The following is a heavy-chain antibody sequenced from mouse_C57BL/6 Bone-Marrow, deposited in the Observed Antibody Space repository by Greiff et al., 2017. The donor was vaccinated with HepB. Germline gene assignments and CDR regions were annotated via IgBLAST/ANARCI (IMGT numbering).Heavy chain of an antibody. J-gene: IGHJ4*01. CDR1: GFTFSSYA. CDR3: ARGRMLRPYAMDY. CDR2: ISDGGSYT. Sequence: EVMLVESGGGLVKPGGSLKLSCAASGFTFSSYAMSWVRQTPEKRLEWVATISDGGSYTYYPDNVKGRFTISRDNAKNNLYLQMSQLKSEDTAMYCCARGRMLRPYAMDYWGQGTSVTVSS. D-gene: IGHD3-2*02. V-gene: IGHV5-4*03.